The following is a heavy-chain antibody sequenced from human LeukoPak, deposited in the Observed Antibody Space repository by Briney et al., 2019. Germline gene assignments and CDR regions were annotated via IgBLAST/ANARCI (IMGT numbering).Heavy chain of an antibody. CDR1: RYTFTSYD. CDR2: MNPNSGNT. CDR3: ANTEYDSSGYYYLPSISYYYYYGMDV. V-gene: IGHV1-8*03. Sequence: ASVKVSCKASRYTFTSYDINWVRQATGQGLEWMGWMNPNSGNTGYAQKFQGRVTITRNTSISTAYMELSSLRSEDTAVYYCANTEYDSSGYYYLPSISYYYYYGMDVWGQGTTVTVSS. J-gene: IGHJ6*02. D-gene: IGHD3-22*01.